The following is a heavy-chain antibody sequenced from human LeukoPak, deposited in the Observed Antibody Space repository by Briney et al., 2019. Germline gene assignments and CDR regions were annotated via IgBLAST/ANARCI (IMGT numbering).Heavy chain of an antibody. CDR1: GGSISSYY. CDR3: ARVPLRFLEWLSYYYYMDV. V-gene: IGHV4-59*01. Sequence: SETLSLTCTVSGGSISSYYWSWIRQPPGKGLEWIGYIDCSASTNYNPSLKSRVTISVDTSKNQFSLKLSSVTAADTAVYYCARVPLRFLEWLSYYYYMDVWGKGTTVTVSS. J-gene: IGHJ6*03. D-gene: IGHD3-3*01. CDR2: IDCSAST.